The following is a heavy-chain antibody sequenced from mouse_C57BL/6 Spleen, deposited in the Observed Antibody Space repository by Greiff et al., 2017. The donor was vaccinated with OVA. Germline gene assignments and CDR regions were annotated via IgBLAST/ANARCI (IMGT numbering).Heavy chain of an antibody. CDR2: ILPGSGST. V-gene: IGHV1-9*01. D-gene: IGHD4-1*01. CDR3: ARGGKLERPAWFAY. CDR1: GYTFTGYW. Sequence: QVQLQQSGAELMKPGASVKLSCKATGYTFTGYWIEWVKQRPGHGLEWIGEILPGSGSTNYTEKFKGKATFTADTSSNTAYMQLSSLTTEDSAIYYCARGGKLERPAWFAYWGQGTLVTVSA. J-gene: IGHJ3*01.